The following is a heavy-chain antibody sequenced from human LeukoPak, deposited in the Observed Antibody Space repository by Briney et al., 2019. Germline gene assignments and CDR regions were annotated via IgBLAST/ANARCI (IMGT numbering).Heavy chain of an antibody. Sequence: PSETLSLTCTVSGGSISSHYWSWIRQPPGKGLEWIGYIYYSGSTNYNPSLKSRVTISVDTSKNQFSLKLSSVTAADTAVCYCAREGRNTYYYYYMDVWGKGTTVTISS. CDR2: IYYSGST. J-gene: IGHJ6*03. V-gene: IGHV4-59*11. CDR1: GGSISSHY. CDR3: AREGRNTYYYYYMDV.